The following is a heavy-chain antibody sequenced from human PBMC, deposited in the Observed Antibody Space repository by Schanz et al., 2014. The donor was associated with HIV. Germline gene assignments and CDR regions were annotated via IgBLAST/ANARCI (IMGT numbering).Heavy chain of an antibody. D-gene: IGHD4-17*01. CDR2: ISYDGSNQ. V-gene: IGHV3-30-3*01. CDR3: ARRDYGDYYYYYGMDV. J-gene: IGHJ6*02. Sequence: VQLVESGGGLVQPGGSLRLSCVASGFTFNSYAMHWVRQAPGKGLEWVTVISYDGSNQYYADSVKGRFTISRDNSKNTLYLQMNSLRAEDTAVYYCARRDYGDYYYYYGMDVWGQGTTVTVSS. CDR1: GFTFNSYA.